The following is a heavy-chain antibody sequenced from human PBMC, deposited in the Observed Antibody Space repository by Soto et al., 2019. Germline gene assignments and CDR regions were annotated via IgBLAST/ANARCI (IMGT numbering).Heavy chain of an antibody. D-gene: IGHD3-22*01. CDR3: AKSAYDSSGYYGDDAFDI. Sequence: GGSLRLSCAASGFTFSSYGMHWVRQAPGKGLEWVAVISYDGSNKYYADSVKGRFTISRDNSKNTLYLQMNSLRADDTAVYYCAKSAYDSSGYYGDDAFDIWGQGTMVTVSS. V-gene: IGHV3-30*18. CDR2: ISYDGSNK. CDR1: GFTFSSYG. J-gene: IGHJ3*02.